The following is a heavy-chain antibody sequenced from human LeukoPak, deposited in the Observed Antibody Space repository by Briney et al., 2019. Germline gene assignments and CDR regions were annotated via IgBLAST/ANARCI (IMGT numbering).Heavy chain of an antibody. CDR2: ISSSGSTI. CDR3: VSGRWLRFDY. Sequence: GGSLGLSCAASGFTFSSYEMNWVRQAPGKGLEWVSYISSSGSTIYYADSVKGRFTISRDNAKNSLYLQMNSLRAEDTAVYYCVSGRWLRFDYWGQGTLVTVSS. CDR1: GFTFSSYE. D-gene: IGHD5-12*01. J-gene: IGHJ4*02. V-gene: IGHV3-48*03.